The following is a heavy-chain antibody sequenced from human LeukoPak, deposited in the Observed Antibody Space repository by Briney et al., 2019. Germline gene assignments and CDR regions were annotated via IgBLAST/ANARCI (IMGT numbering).Heavy chain of an antibody. CDR1: GYTFTNYY. V-gene: IGHV1-46*01. D-gene: IGHD3-10*01. CDR2: INPSGGGT. CDR3: ARDHESYYGSGSYYPGGCDY. Sequence: GASVKVSCKASGYTFTNYYMHWVRQAPGQGLEWMGIINPSGGGTSYAQKFQGRVSMTRDTSTSSVYMELSSLRSEDTAVYYCARDHESYYGSGSYYPGGCDYWGQGTLVTVSS. J-gene: IGHJ4*02.